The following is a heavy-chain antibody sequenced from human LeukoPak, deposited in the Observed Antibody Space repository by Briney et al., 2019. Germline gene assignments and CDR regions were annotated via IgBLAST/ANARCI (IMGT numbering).Heavy chain of an antibody. J-gene: IGHJ4*02. CDR3: ARAGPGIVGATNY. CDR1: GGTFSTYT. Sequence: SVKTSCKTSGGTFSTYTISWVRQAPRQGVEWMGGIIPILGIANYAQKFQGRVTITADKSTSTAYMELSSLRSEDTAVYYCARAGPGIVGATNYWGQGTLVTVSS. D-gene: IGHD1-26*01. V-gene: IGHV1-69*10. CDR2: IIPILGIA.